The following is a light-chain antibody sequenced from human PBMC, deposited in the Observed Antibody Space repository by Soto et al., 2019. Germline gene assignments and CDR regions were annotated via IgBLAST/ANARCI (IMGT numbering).Light chain of an antibody. V-gene: IGLV2-14*01. CDR2: EVI. J-gene: IGLJ1*01. Sequence: QSVLTQPASVSGAPGQSITISFTGTNSDVNYVSWHQQHPGKAPKLMIYEVINRSSGVSTRFSGSKSCNTASLTISGLQAEDEADYYCSSSTSSNTFVFGTGTKLTVL. CDR1: NSDVNY. CDR3: SSSTSSNTFV.